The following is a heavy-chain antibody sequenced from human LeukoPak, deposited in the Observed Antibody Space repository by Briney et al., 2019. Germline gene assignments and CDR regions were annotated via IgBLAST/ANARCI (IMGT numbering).Heavy chain of an antibody. D-gene: IGHD6-19*01. V-gene: IGHV3-23*01. CDR2: ISGSGGST. Sequence: PGGSLRLSCAASGFTFSSYAMSWVRQAPGKGLEWVSAISGSGGSTYYADSVKGRFTISRDNSKNTLYLQMNSLRAEDTAVYYCAKDAPFYSSGRYPYGMDVWGQGTTVTVSS. CDR3: AKDAPFYSSGRYPYGMDV. CDR1: GFTFSSYA. J-gene: IGHJ6*02.